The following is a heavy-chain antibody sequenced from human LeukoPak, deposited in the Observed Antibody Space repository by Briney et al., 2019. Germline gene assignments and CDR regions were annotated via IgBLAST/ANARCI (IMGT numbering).Heavy chain of an antibody. D-gene: IGHD1-26*01. J-gene: IGHJ6*02. CDR3: AKVAATPPGYYGVDV. CDR2: IYYSGST. CDR1: GGSISNSIYY. Sequence: PSETLSLTCSVSGGSISNSIYYWGWIRQPPGKGLEWIGNIYYSGSTFYSPSLKRRVTISVDTSKKQFSLKVRSVTAADTAVYYCAKVAATPPGYYGVDVWGQGTTVTVSS. V-gene: IGHV4-39*01.